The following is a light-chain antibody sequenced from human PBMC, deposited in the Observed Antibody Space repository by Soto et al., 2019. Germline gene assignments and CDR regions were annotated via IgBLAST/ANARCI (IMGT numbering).Light chain of an antibody. J-gene: IGKJ1*01. CDR1: QTVSSSY. CDR3: QQYGSSRT. V-gene: IGKV3-20*01. CDR2: GAS. Sequence: EVMLTQSPGTLSLSPGERATLSCRASQTVSSSYLAWYQQKPGQAPRLLIYGASSRATGIPDRFSGSGSGTDFTLTISRLEPEDFAVYYCQQYGSSRTFGQGTIV.